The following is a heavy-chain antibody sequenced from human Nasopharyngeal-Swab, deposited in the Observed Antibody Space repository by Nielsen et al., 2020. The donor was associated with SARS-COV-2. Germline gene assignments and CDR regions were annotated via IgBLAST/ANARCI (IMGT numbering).Heavy chain of an antibody. V-gene: IGHV4-34*01. Sequence: SETLSLTCAVYGGSFSGYYWSWIRQPPGKGLEWIGEINHSGSTNYNPSLKSRVTISVDTSKNQFSLKLSSVTAADTAVYYCARGGPTSLVRGVIIPPFDYWCQGTLVTVSS. D-gene: IGHD3-10*01. CDR1: GGSFSGYY. CDR2: INHSGST. J-gene: IGHJ4*02. CDR3: ARGGPTSLVRGVIIPPFDY.